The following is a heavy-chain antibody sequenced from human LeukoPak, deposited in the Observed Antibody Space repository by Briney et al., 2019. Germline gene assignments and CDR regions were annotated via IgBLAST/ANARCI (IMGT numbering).Heavy chain of an antibody. Sequence: ASVKVSCKASGYTFTSYYMHWVRQAPGQGLEWMGIINPSGGSTSYAQKFQGRVTMTRDTSTSTVYMELSSLRSEDTAVYYCARDAVRGVIIPYYYYCGMDVWGQGTTVTVSS. CDR3: ARDAVRGVIIPYYYYCGMDV. J-gene: IGHJ6*02. CDR2: INPSGGST. D-gene: IGHD3-10*01. V-gene: IGHV1-46*01. CDR1: GYTFTSYY.